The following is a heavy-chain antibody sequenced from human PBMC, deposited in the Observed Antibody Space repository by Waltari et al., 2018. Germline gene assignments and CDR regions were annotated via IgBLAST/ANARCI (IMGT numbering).Heavy chain of an antibody. Sequence: HLQASGPILLTPSETLSLICSVSVSSLISSSHYWGWVRQAPGRGMEWIGNFYYNGNALYNPSMRSRVNMSVDTSKNEFSLSLTTVTNADTTVYYCARHERGWQVVKNSHFDYWGQGILVSVSS. V-gene: IGHV4-39*01. CDR1: VSSLISSSHY. CDR3: ARHERGWQVVKNSHFDY. CDR2: FYYNGNA. J-gene: IGHJ4*02. D-gene: IGHD6-19*01.